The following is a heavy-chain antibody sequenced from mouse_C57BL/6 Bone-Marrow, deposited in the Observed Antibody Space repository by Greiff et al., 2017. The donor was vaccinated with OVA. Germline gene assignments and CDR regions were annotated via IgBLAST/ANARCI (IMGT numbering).Heavy chain of an antibody. J-gene: IGHJ4*01. V-gene: IGHV1-55*01. CDR2: IYPGSGST. Sequence: QVQLQQPGAELVKPGASVKMSCKASGYTFTSYWITWVKQRPGQGLEWIGDIYPGSGSTNYNEKFKSKATLTVDTSSSTAYMQRSSLTSEDSAVYYCARRIYSLYAMDYWGQGTSVTVSS. CDR1: GYTFTSYW. D-gene: IGHD2-12*01. CDR3: ARRIYSLYAMDY.